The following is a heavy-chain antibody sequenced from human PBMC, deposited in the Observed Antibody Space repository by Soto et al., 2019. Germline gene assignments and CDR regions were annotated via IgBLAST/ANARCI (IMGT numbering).Heavy chain of an antibody. D-gene: IGHD3-3*01. CDR2: IWYDGSNK. CDR3: ARVLGVEWLLWYFMDV. CDR1: GFTFRSYG. J-gene: IGHJ6*03. Sequence: SGGSQRLSCAASGFTFRSYGMHWVRLAPGKRLEWVAVIWYDGSNKYYADSVKGRFTISRDNSKNTLYLQMNGLGAEDTTVYYCARVLGVEWLLWYFMDVWGKGTTVTVSS. V-gene: IGHV3-33*01.